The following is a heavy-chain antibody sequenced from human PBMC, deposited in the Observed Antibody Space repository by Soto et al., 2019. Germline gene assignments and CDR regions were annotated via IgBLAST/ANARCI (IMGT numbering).Heavy chain of an antibody. CDR3: AREENCSDGICYSEYFQR. J-gene: IGHJ1*01. Sequence: QVQLVQSGAEVKKPGASVKVSCKASGYIFTAYSMHWVRQAPGQGLGWMAVVNPSGGSTNYAQEFQSRITMTRDTSTRTVYMDLSSLTSEDTAVYYCAREENCSDGICYSEYFQRWGRGTLVTVSS. CDR1: GYIFTAYS. V-gene: IGHV1-46*01. D-gene: IGHD2-15*01. CDR2: VNPSGGST.